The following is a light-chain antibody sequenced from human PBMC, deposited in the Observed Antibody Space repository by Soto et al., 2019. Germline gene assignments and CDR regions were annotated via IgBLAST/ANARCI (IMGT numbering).Light chain of an antibody. V-gene: IGKV1-33*01. CDR2: DAS. CDR1: QDISNY. J-gene: IGKJ4*01. Sequence: DIQMTQSPSSLSASVGDRVTITCQASQDISNYLNWYQQKPGKAPKLLNYDASNLETGVPSRFSGSGSGTDFTFTISSLQPEDIATYYCQQGDTFGGGTKVEIK. CDR3: QQGDT.